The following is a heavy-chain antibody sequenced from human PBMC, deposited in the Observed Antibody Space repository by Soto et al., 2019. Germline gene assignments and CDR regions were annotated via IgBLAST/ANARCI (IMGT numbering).Heavy chain of an antibody. CDR2: ISYDGSNK. CDR3: ARDGPRYDSSGPIDY. CDR1: GFTFSIYA. Sequence: PGGSLRVSCAASGFTFSIYAMHWVRQAPGKGLEWVAVISYDGSNKYYADSVKGRFTISRDNSKNTLYLQMNSLRAEDTAVYYCARDGPRYDSSGPIDYWGQGTLVTVSS. J-gene: IGHJ4*02. D-gene: IGHD3-22*01. V-gene: IGHV3-30-3*01.